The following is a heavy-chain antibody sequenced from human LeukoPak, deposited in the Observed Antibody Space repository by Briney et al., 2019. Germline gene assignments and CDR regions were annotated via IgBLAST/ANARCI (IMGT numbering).Heavy chain of an antibody. CDR1: GFTFSSYS. D-gene: IGHD2-15*01. J-gene: IGHJ4*02. CDR2: ITSSSSYI. Sequence: GGSLRLSCAASGFTFSSYSMNWVRQAPGRGLEWVSSITSSSSYIYYADSVKGRFTISRDNAKNSLYLQMNSLRAEDTAVYYCVRDNPRCCGVVPANIDDYWGQGTLVTVSS. CDR3: VRDNPRCCGVVPANIDDY. V-gene: IGHV3-21*01.